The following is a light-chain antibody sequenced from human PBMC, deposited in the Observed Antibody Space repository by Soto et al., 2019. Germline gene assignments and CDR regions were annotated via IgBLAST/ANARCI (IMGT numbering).Light chain of an antibody. Sequence: DIQMTQSHSTLSASVGDGVTITCRASQIISVWLAWYQQRPGKAPKFLIYDASSLETGVPSRFSGSGSGTEFTLTIRSLQPDDFATYYCQQYDSSSPTFGQGTKLEIK. CDR3: QQYDSSSPT. J-gene: IGKJ2*01. V-gene: IGKV1-5*01. CDR2: DAS. CDR1: QIISVW.